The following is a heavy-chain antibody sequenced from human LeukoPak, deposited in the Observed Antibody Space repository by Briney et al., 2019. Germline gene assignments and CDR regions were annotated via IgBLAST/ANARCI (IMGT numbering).Heavy chain of an antibody. CDR3: ARVSRYANDY. D-gene: IGHD2-2*01. CDR2: ISSSGRII. CDR1: GFTFSSYE. Sequence: GGTLRLSCAASGFTFSSYEMNWVRQAPGKGLEWVSDISSSGRIIYYADSVKGRFTISRDNTKNSLYLQMNSLRAEDTAVYYCARVSRYANDYWGQGTLVTVSS. V-gene: IGHV3-48*03. J-gene: IGHJ4*02.